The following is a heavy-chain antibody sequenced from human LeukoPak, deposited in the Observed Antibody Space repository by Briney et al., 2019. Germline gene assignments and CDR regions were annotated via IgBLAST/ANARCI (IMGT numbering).Heavy chain of an antibody. J-gene: IGHJ6*02. CDR1: GFTFGNYW. CDR3: ARDDAPINYYYYGMDV. Sequence: GGSLRLSCAASGFTFGNYWMNWVRQAPGKGLEWVANIKQGGSEKYYVDSVKGRFTISRDNAKHSLYLQMNSLRAEDTAVYYCARDDAPINYYYYGMDVWGQGTTVTVSS. V-gene: IGHV3-7*04. CDR2: IKQGGSEK.